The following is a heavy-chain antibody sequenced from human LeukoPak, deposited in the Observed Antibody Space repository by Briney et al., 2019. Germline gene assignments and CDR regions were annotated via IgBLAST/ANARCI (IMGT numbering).Heavy chain of an antibody. CDR1: GGSISSYY. CDR2: IYYSGST. Sequence: PSETLSLTCTVSGGSISSYYWSWIRQPPGKGLEWIGYIYYSGSTNYNPSLKSRVTISVDTSKNQFSLKLSSVTAADMAVYYCARALRGYSYGFDYWGQGTLVTVSS. V-gene: IGHV4-59*01. D-gene: IGHD5-18*01. CDR3: ARALRGYSYGFDY. J-gene: IGHJ4*02.